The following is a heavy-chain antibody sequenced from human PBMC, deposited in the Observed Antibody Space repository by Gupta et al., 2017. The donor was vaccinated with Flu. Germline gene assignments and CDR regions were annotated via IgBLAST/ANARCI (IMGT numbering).Heavy chain of an antibody. V-gene: IGHV1-2*06. CDR1: VYTFTGYY. CDR3: ARVRGYCSSTSCYTGVVQYFQH. J-gene: IGHJ1*01. CDR2: INPNSGGT. D-gene: IGHD2-2*02. Sequence: QVQLVQSGAEVKKPGASVKVSCKASVYTFTGYYMHWVRQAPGQGLEWMGRINPNSGGTNYAQKFQGRVTMTRDTSISTAYMELSRLRSDDTAVYYCARVRGYCSSTSCYTGVVQYFQHWGQGTLVTVSS.